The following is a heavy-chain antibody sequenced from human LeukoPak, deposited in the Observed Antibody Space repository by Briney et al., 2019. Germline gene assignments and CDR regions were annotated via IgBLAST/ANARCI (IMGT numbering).Heavy chain of an antibody. J-gene: IGHJ4*02. D-gene: IGHD2/OR15-2a*01. CDR2: INYNGRDK. CDR1: GFTFSSFG. V-gene: IGHV3-30*02. CDR3: AKDSPTYYADS. Sequence: GGSLRLSCAASGFTFSSFGMHWVRQAPGRGLEWVSFINYNGRDKYYADSVKGRFTISRDSSKNTLSLQMNSLRAEDTAVYFCAKDSPTYYADSWGQGTLVTVSS.